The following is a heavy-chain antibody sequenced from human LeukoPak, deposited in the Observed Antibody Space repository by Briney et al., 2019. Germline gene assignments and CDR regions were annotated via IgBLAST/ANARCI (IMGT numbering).Heavy chain of an antibody. V-gene: IGHV4-59*08. CDR1: GVSSSSSY. D-gene: IGHD2-21*01. Sequence: PSETLSLTCTVSGVSSSSSYWSWIRQPPGKGPEWIGYIFYTGDSNHNPSFKSRVSISLDTSKDQISLKLSSVTAADTAVYYCARHRFASPLDSWGQGTLVTVSS. CDR2: IFYTGDS. CDR3: ARHRFASPLDS. J-gene: IGHJ4*02.